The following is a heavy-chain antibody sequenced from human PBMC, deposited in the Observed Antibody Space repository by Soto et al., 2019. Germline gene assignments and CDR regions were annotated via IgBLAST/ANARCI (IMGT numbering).Heavy chain of an antibody. D-gene: IGHD2-2*01. J-gene: IGHJ6*02. V-gene: IGHV4-39*01. CDR3: ARLGGHCSSSSCFGFYVMDV. CDR2: FYYSENT. Sequence: QLQLQESGPGLVKPSETLSLTCAVSGGSITSSSYSWGWVRQPPGKGLEWIATFYYSENTHYNPSLKSRVTISVDTSKNQFSLILTSVTAADTAVYYGARLGGHCSSSSCFGFYVMDVWGQGTTVTVSS. CDR1: GGSITSSSYS.